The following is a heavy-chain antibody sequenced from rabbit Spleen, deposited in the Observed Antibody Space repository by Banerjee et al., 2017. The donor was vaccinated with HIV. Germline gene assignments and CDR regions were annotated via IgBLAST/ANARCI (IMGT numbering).Heavy chain of an antibody. Sequence: QEQLMESGGGLVQPGGSLKLSCKASGFDFSRTGVSWVRQAPGKGLEWIACIYAGSSGSTWYASWVNGRVSISKASSTTVTLQMTSLTVADTATYFCARLFAYAGYAGFGYATLDYFDLWGPGTLVTVS. V-gene: IGHV1S45*01. CDR2: IYAGSSGST. CDR3: ARLFAYAGYAGFGYATLDYFDL. CDR1: GFDFSRTG. J-gene: IGHJ4*01. D-gene: IGHD6-1*01.